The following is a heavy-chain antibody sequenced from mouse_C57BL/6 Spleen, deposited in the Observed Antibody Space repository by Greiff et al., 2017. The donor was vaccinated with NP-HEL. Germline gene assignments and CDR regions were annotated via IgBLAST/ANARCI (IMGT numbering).Heavy chain of an antibody. CDR2: IYPGDGDT. Sequence: VQLQQSGPELVKPGASVKISCKASGYAFSSSWMNWVKQRPGKGLEWIGRIYPGDGDTNYNGKFKGKATLTADKSSSTAYMQLSSLTSEDSAVYFCARQETAYYGSSYRYFDYWGQGTTLTVSS. D-gene: IGHD1-1*01. V-gene: IGHV1-82*01. CDR3: ARQETAYYGSSYRYFDY. J-gene: IGHJ2*01. CDR1: GYAFSSSW.